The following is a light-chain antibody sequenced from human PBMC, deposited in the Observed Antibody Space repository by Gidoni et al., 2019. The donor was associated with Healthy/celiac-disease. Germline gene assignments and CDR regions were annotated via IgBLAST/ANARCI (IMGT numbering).Light chain of an antibody. CDR1: QSLSSY. CDR3: QQSYITRT. V-gene: IGKV1-39*01. CDR2: AAS. J-gene: IGKJ1*01. Sequence: DIQMTQSPSSLSASVGDRVTITCRACQSLSSYLNWYQQKPGKAPKLLIYAASSLQSGVPSRFSGSGSGTDFTLTISSLQPEDFETYYCQQSYITRTFGQGTKVEIK.